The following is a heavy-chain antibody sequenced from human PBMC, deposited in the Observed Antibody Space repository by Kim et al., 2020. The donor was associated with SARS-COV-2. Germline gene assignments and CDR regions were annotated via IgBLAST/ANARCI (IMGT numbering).Heavy chain of an antibody. CDR1: GFTFSSYG. J-gene: IGHJ3*02. V-gene: IGHV3-33*01. CDR3: ARDCASLSNSVTTFGDAFDI. D-gene: IGHD3-16*01. Sequence: GGSLRLSCAASGFTFSSYGMHWVRQAPGKGLEWVAVIWYDGSNKYYADSVKGRFTISRDNSKNTLYLQMNSLRAEDTAVYYCARDCASLSNSVTTFGDAFDIWGQGTMVTVSS. CDR2: IWYDGSNK.